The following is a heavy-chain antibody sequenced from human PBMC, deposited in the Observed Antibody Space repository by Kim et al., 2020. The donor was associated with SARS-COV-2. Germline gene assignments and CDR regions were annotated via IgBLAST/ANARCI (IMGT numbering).Heavy chain of an antibody. CDR2: INHSGST. J-gene: IGHJ6*02. D-gene: IGHD2-2*02. V-gene: IGHV4-34*01. CDR3: ARGRAGVVPGPILGIGPHYDYYVMDV. CDR1: GRSFSGYH. Sequence: SETLSLTCAVYGRSFSGYHWSWIRQPPGKGLDWIGEINHSGSTNYNPSLKSRVTISVDTSKNQFSLKLRSVTAADTAVYYCARGRAGVVPGPILGIGPHYDYYVMDVWGQGTTVTVSS.